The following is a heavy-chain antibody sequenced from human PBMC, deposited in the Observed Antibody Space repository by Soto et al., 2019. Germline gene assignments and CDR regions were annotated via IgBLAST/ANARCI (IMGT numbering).Heavy chain of an antibody. CDR2: ISGSGGST. J-gene: IGHJ3*02. D-gene: IGHD5-18*01. V-gene: IGHV3-23*01. Sequence: PGGSLRLSCAASGFTFSSYAMSWVRQAPGKGLEWVSAISGSGGSTYYADSVKGRFTISRDNSKNTLYLQMNSLRAEDTAVYYCAKAGERIQLWEPNDDAFDIWGQGTMVTVSS. CDR3: AKAGERIQLWEPNDDAFDI. CDR1: GFTFSSYA.